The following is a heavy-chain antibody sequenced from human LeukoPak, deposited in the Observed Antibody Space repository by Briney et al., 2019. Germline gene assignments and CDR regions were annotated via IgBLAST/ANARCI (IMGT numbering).Heavy chain of an antibody. D-gene: IGHD1-26*01. CDR2: IYYSGST. CDR3: ARGQAGASYY. CDR1: GGSISSYY. Sequence: PSETLSLTCTVSGGSISSYYWSWIRQPPGKGLEWIGYIYYSGSTNYNPSLKSRVTISVDKSKNQFSLKLSSVTAADTAVYYCARGQAGASYYWGQGTLVTVSS. V-gene: IGHV4-59*12. J-gene: IGHJ4*02.